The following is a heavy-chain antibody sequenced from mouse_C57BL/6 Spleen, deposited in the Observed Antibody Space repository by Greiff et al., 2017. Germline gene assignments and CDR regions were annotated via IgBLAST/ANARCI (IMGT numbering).Heavy chain of an antibody. V-gene: IGHV1-42*01. D-gene: IGHD4-1*01. J-gene: IGHJ3*01. CDR3: ASLLGRGFAY. Sequence: EVKLLESGPELVKPGASVKISCKASGYSFTGYYMNWVKQSPEKSLEWIGEINPSTGGTTYNQKFKAKATLTVDKSSSTAYMQLKSLTSEDSAVYYCASLLGRGFAYWGQGTLVTVSA. CDR2: INPSTGGT. CDR1: GYSFTGYY.